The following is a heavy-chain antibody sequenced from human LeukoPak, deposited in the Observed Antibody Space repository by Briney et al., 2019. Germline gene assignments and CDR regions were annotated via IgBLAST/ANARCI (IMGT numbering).Heavy chain of an antibody. CDR1: GDTVSSNRAT. V-gene: IGHV6-1*01. D-gene: IGHD6-19*01. CDR3: ALASGWYDEAVRYYNYGMDV. J-gene: IGHJ6*02. Sequence: SQTLSLTCAISGDTVSSNRATWNWIRQSPSRGLEWLGRTYYRSKWYNDYAVSVKSRITINPDTSKNQFFLQLNSVTPEDTAVYYCALASGWYDEAVRYYNYGMDVWGQGTTVTVSS. CDR2: TYYRSKWYN.